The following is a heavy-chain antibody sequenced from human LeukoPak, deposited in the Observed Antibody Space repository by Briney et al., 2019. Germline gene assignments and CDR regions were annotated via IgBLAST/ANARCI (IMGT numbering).Heavy chain of an antibody. CDR2: IFSTGST. J-gene: IGHJ5*02. V-gene: IGHV4-39*07. CDR1: GDSISTSRYY. Sequence: SETLSLTCTVAGDSISTSRYYWGWLRQPPGKGLQWIGSIFSTGSTYYNPSLKSRVTISIDTSKNHFSLRLNSVTAADTAVYYCARGSGYSSRRNWFDPWGQGTLVTVYS. D-gene: IGHD6-13*01. CDR3: ARGSGYSSRRNWFDP.